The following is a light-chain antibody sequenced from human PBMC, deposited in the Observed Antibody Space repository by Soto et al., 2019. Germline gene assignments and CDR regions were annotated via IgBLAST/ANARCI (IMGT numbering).Light chain of an antibody. J-gene: IGLJ3*02. Sequence: QSVLTQTPSASGTPGQRVTISCSGGTFNFGINDVYWYQHLPGTAPKLLSFRNSRRPSGVPDRFSCSRSGTSGSLAISGLRSQDEGDYSCAAWDDSLSRVVFGGGTEVTVL. CDR2: RNS. V-gene: IGLV1-47*01. CDR3: AAWDDSLSRVV. CDR1: TFNFGIND.